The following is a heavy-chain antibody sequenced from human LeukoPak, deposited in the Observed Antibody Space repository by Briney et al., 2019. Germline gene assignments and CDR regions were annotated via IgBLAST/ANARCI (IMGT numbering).Heavy chain of an antibody. CDR2: ISSSSSYI. CDR1: GFTFSSYW. Sequence: PGGSLRLSCAASGFTFSSYWMHWVRQAPGKGLEWVSSISSSSSYIYYADSVKGRFTISRDNSKNTLYLQMNSLRAEDTAVYYCAKGKDDSSGWCFFYWGQGTLVTVSS. CDR3: AKGKDDSSGWCFFY. J-gene: IGHJ4*02. D-gene: IGHD6-19*01. V-gene: IGHV3-21*04.